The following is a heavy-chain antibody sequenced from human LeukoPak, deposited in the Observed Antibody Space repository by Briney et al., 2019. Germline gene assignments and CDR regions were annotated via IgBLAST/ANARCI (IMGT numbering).Heavy chain of an antibody. CDR3: ARGHDGFLDY. Sequence: PSETLSLTCAVYGGSFSGYYWSWIRQPPGKGLEWIGEINHSGSTNYNPSLKSRVTISVDTSKNQFSLKLSSVTAADTAVYYCARGHDGFLDYWGQGTLVTVSS. CDR2: INHSGST. J-gene: IGHJ4*02. D-gene: IGHD5-24*01. CDR1: GGSFSGYY. V-gene: IGHV4-34*01.